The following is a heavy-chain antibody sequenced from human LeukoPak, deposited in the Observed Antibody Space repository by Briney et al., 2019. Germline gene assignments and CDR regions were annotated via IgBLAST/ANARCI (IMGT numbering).Heavy chain of an antibody. D-gene: IGHD2-21*02. CDR1: GGSISSYY. CDR2: IHTSGST. J-gene: IGHJ3*02. Sequence: SETLSLTCTVSGGSISSYYWSWIRQPAGKGLEWIGRIHTSGSTNYNPSLKSRVTMSVDKSKNQFSLKLSSVTAADTAVYYCAGAYCGGDCYSGRTFDIWGQGTMVTVSS. V-gene: IGHV4-4*07. CDR3: AGAYCGGDCYSGRTFDI.